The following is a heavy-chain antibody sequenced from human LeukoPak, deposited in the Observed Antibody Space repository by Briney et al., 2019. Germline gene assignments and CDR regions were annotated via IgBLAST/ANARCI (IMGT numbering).Heavy chain of an antibody. CDR1: GGTFSSYA. V-gene: IGHV1-69*04. Sequence: SVKVSCKASGGTFSSYAISWVRQAPGQGLEWMGRIIPILGIANYAQKFQGRVTITADKSTSTAYMELSSLRSEDTAVYYCARDPIFRGYDRKETAMVIWHWFDPWGQGTLVTVSS. CDR2: IIPILGIA. J-gene: IGHJ5*02. D-gene: IGHD5-18*01. CDR3: ARDPIFRGYDRKETAMVIWHWFDP.